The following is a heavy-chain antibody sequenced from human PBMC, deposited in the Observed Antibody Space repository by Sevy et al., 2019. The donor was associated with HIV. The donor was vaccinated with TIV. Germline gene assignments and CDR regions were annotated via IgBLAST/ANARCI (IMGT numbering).Heavy chain of an antibody. CDR1: GFTFGDYA. V-gene: IGHV3-49*03. J-gene: IGHJ4*02. CDR3: TRALATADTPEYYFDY. Sequence: GGSLRLSCTSSGFTFGDYAMSWFRQAPGKGLEWVAFIRRNSHEPYGGTTEYAASVKGRFTISRDDSKRIAYLQMNSLKTDDTAVYYCTRALATADTPEYYFDYWGQGILVTVSS. CDR2: IRRNSHEPYGGTT. D-gene: IGHD5-12*01.